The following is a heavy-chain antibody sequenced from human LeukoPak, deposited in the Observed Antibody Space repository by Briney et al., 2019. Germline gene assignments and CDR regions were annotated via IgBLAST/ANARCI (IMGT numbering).Heavy chain of an antibody. D-gene: IGHD3-22*01. Sequence: SETLSLTCGVYSESFSGYFWTYIRQPPGGGLEWIGDINHRGSTNYNPSLKSRVTISVDTSKNQFSLRLTSVTAADTAVYYCARGSIYYGDSSAYFDYWGQGSLVTVSP. CDR1: SESFSGYF. J-gene: IGHJ4*02. CDR2: INHRGST. CDR3: ARGSIYYGDSSAYFDY. V-gene: IGHV4-34*01.